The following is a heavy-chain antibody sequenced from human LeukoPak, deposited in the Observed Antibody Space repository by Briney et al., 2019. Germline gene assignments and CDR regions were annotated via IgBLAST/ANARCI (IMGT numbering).Heavy chain of an antibody. Sequence: SETLSLTCTVSGGSISSYYWSWIRQPAGKGLEWIGRIYTSGSTNYNPSLKSRVTMSVDTSKNQFSLKLSSVTAADTVVYYCASNPIVGATTLWFDYWGQGTLVTVSS. V-gene: IGHV4-4*07. J-gene: IGHJ4*02. D-gene: IGHD1-26*01. CDR3: ASNPIVGATTLWFDY. CDR1: GGSISSYY. CDR2: IYTSGST.